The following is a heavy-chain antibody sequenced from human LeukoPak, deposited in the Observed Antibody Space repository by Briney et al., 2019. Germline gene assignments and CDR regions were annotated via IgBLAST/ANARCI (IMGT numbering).Heavy chain of an antibody. CDR2: ISSSSTI. CDR3: ARDRPYGSGSYTNY. CDR1: GFTFSSYS. Sequence: GGSLRLSCAASGFTFSSYSMNWVRQAPGKGLEWVSYISSSSTIYYADSVKGRFTISRDNAKNSLYLQMNSLRAEDTAVYYCARDRPYGSGSYTNYWGQGTLVTVSS. D-gene: IGHD3-10*01. J-gene: IGHJ4*02. V-gene: IGHV3-48*01.